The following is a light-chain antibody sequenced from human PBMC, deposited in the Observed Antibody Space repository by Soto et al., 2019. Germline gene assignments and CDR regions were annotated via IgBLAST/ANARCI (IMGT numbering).Light chain of an antibody. CDR2: GAS. V-gene: IGKV3-20*01. Sequence: EIVLTQSPGTLSLSPGERATLSCRASQSVSSTYFAWYQQRPGQAPSLLIYGASSRATGIPDRFSGSGSGTDFTLTISRLEPEDFAVYYCQQYGGSPFTFGPGTKVDIK. J-gene: IGKJ3*01. CDR3: QQYGGSPFT. CDR1: QSVSSTY.